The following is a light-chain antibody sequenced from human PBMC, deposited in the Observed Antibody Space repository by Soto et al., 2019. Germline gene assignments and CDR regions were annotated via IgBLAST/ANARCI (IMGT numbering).Light chain of an antibody. CDR3: QQYNNWPRT. CDR1: QNVNSN. CDR2: GAS. V-gene: IGKV3-15*01. J-gene: IGKJ1*01. Sequence: EIVMTQSPATLSVSPGERATLSCRASQNVNSNLAWYQQKPGQAPRLLIYGASTRATGIPARFSGSGSGTEFTLTISSLQSEDFAFYYCQQYNNWPRTFGQGTKVEIK.